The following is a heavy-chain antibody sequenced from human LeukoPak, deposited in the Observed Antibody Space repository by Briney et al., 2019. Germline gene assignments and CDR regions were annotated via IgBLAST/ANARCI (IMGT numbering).Heavy chain of an antibody. CDR2: INPNSGGT. CDR1: GYTFTGYY. D-gene: IGHD6-19*01. CDR3: ARDLVAGLDAFDI. J-gene: IGHJ3*02. Sequence: ASVKVSCKASGYTFTGYYMLWVRQVPGQGLEWMGWINPNSGGTNYAQKFQGRVTMTRDTSISTAYMELSRLRSDDTAVYYCARDLVAGLDAFDIWGQGTMVTVSS. V-gene: IGHV1-2*02.